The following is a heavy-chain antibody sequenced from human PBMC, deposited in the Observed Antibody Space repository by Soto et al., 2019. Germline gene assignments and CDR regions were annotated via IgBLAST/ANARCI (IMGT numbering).Heavy chain of an antibody. D-gene: IGHD5-18*01. CDR3: ARTDTAMVYFDY. CDR2: IYYSGSN. Sequence: PSETLSLTCTVSGGSISSYYWSWIRQPPGKGLEWIGYIYYSGSNNYNPSLKSRVTISVDTSKNQFSLKMSSVTAADTAVYYCARTDTAMVYFDYWGQGTLVTVS. J-gene: IGHJ4*02. V-gene: IGHV4-59*01. CDR1: GGSISSYY.